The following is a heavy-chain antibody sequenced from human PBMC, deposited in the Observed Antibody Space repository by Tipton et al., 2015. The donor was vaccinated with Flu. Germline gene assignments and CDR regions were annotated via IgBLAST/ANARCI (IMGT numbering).Heavy chain of an antibody. CDR2: INQDGSDK. CDR3: ARSQVLPLERGLILPYGMDF. V-gene: IGHV3-7*01. J-gene: IGHJ6*02. Sequence: SLRLSCAASGFPFTSYWMTWVRQAPGKGLEWVANINQDGSDKYYVASVEGRFTISRDNAKNSLFLQVNSLRSEDTAVYYCARSQVLPLERGLILPYGMDFWGQGP. CDR1: GFPFTSYW. D-gene: IGHD3-10*01.